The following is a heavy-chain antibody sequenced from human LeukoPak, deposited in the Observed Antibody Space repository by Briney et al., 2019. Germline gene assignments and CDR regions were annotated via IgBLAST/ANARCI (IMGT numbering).Heavy chain of an antibody. CDR1: GFTFRNYW. Sequence: GGSLRLSCAASGFTFRNYWMHWVRQVPGKGLVWVSHLNGDGSSITYADSVKGRFTISRDNAKSTLYLQMNSLRAEDTAVYYCARDCGGGSCYGPYDAFDIWGQGTMVTVSS. CDR2: LNGDGSSI. J-gene: IGHJ3*02. D-gene: IGHD2-15*01. CDR3: ARDCGGGSCYGPYDAFDI. V-gene: IGHV3-74*01.